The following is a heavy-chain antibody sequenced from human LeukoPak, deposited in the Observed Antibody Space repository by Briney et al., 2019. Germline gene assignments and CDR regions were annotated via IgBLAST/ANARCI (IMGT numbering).Heavy chain of an antibody. CDR1: GGSFSGYY. CDR3: ARGLRSSWYFDY. CDR2: INHSGST. J-gene: IGHJ4*02. V-gene: IGHV4-34*01. Sequence: PSETLSRTCAVYGGSFSGYYWSWIRQPPGKGLEWIGEINHSGSTNYNPSLKSRVTISVDTSKNQFSLKLSSVTAADTAVYYCARGLRSSWYFDYWGQGTLVTVSS. D-gene: IGHD6-13*01.